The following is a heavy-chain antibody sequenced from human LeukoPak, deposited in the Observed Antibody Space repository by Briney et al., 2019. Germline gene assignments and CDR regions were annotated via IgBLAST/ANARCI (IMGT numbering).Heavy chain of an antibody. Sequence: GGSLTLSCASSGFTFSSYDMHWVRHAARKGLEWLSGIGTAGDTYYPGSVKGRFTISRENAKNSLYLQMNSLRAGDTAVYYCARGNGPSHYGMDVWGQGPTVTVSS. CDR1: GFTFSSYD. J-gene: IGHJ6*02. CDR3: ARGNGPSHYGMDV. D-gene: IGHD2-2*01. CDR2: IGTAGDT. V-gene: IGHV3-13*04.